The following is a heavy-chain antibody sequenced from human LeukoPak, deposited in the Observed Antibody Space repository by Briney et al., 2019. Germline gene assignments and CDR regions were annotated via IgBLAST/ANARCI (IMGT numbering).Heavy chain of an antibody. J-gene: IGHJ4*02. D-gene: IGHD3-3*01. CDR3: AGGGGFLDY. Sequence: GGSLRLSCAASGFTFSSYGMRWVRQAPGKGLEWVSSISSRSSSIYYAASVNRRFTISRDNAKNSLYLQMNSLRAEDTAVYYCAGGGGFLDYWGQGTLVTVSS. CDR2: ISSRSSSI. CDR1: GFTFSSYG. V-gene: IGHV3-21*01.